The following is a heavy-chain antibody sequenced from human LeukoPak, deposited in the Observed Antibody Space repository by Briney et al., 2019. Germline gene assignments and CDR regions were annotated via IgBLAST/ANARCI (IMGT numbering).Heavy chain of an antibody. CDR1: GASISSYY. J-gene: IGHJ5*02. Sequence: SETVSLTCTVSGASISSYYWSWIRQPPGKGLEWIGYIYYSGSTNYNPSLKSRVTISVDTSKNQFSLRLSSVTAADMAVYYCARHRYYYDSSGYYYQPWGQGTLVTVSS. CDR2: IYYSGST. D-gene: IGHD3-22*01. V-gene: IGHV4-59*01. CDR3: ARHRYYYDSSGYYYQP.